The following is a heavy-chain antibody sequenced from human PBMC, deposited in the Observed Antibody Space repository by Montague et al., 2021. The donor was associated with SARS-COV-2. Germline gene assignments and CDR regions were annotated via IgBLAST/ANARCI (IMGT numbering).Heavy chain of an antibody. CDR2: IFHSGIT. CDR3: ARGRLVDDSSSWYYFDY. CDR1: GGSINTNNW. Sequence: SETLFLTCAVSGGSINTNNWWTWVRQPPGEGLEWIGQIFHSGITNYNPSLESRVTISVDKSKNQFSLRLSSVTAADTAVYYCARGRLVDDSSSWYYFDYWGQGTLVAVSS. D-gene: IGHD6-13*01. V-gene: IGHV4-4*02. J-gene: IGHJ4*02.